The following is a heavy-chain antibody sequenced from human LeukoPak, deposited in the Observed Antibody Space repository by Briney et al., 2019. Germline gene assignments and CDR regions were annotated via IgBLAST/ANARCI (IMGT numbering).Heavy chain of an antibody. J-gene: IGHJ4*02. Sequence: PGGSLRLSCAASGFTVSSNYMSWVRQAPGKGLEWVSVIYSGGSTYYADSVKGRFTISRDNSKNTLYLQMNSLRAEDTAVYYCAGPYDYVWGRYPPLGYWGQGTLVTVSS. CDR1: GFTVSSNY. V-gene: IGHV3-66*01. CDR3: AGPYDYVWGRYPPLGY. D-gene: IGHD3-16*02. CDR2: IYSGGST.